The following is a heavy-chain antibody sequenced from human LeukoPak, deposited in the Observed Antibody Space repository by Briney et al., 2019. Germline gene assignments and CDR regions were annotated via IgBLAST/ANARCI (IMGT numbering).Heavy chain of an antibody. D-gene: IGHD3-10*01. CDR3: AKQKLIWFGDYFDY. J-gene: IGHJ4*02. CDR1: GFTFSSYS. CDR2: ISGSGGST. Sequence: GGSLRLSCAASGFTFSSYSMNWVRQAPGKGLEWASAISGSGGSTYYADSVKGRFTISRDNSKNTLYLQMNSLRAEDTAVYYCAKQKLIWFGDYFDYWGQGTLVTVSS. V-gene: IGHV3-23*01.